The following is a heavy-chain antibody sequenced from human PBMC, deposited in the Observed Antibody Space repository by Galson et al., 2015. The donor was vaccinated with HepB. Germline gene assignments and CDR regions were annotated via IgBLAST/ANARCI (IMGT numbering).Heavy chain of an antibody. J-gene: IGHJ4*02. CDR2: ISGSGDRT. D-gene: IGHD1-26*01. V-gene: IGHV3-23*01. CDR1: GFTFSSYA. CDR3: TKRPRGSGSYYGEFDS. Sequence: SLRLSCAAPGFTFSSYAMDWVRQAPGKGLEWVPTISGSGDRTYYTDPVKGRFTISRDNSENTLYLQMNGLRAEDTAVYYCTKRPRGSGSYYGEFDSWGQGTLVTVSS.